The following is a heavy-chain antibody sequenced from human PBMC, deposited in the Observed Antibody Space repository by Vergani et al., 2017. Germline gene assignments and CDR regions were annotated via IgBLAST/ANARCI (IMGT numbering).Heavy chain of an antibody. D-gene: IGHD3-3*01. CDR3: ARVRRITIFGVVMTPFDY. V-gene: IGHV4-34*01. Sequence: QVQLQQWGAGLLKPSETLYLICAVYGGSFSGYYWSWIRQPPGKGLEWSGEINQSGSTKNNPSLKSRVTISVDTSKNQFSLKLSSVTAADTAVYYCARVRRITIFGVVMTPFDYWGQGTLVTVSS. CDR1: GGSFSGYY. CDR2: INQSGST. J-gene: IGHJ4*02.